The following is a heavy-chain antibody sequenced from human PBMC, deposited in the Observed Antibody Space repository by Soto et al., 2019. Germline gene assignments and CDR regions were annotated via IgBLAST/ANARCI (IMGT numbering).Heavy chain of an antibody. V-gene: IGHV3-72*01. CDR1: GFIFSDHY. D-gene: IGHD1-26*01. Sequence: VQLVESGGGLVQPGGSLRLSCAASGFIFSDHYMDWVRQAPGKGLEWVGRIKNKANSYTTEYAASVKGRFTISRDDSKNSLYLQMYSLKTEDTAVYYCTRISLVGATGGRYFDYWGQGTLLTVSS. CDR3: TRISLVGATGGRYFDY. J-gene: IGHJ4*02. CDR2: IKNKANSYTT.